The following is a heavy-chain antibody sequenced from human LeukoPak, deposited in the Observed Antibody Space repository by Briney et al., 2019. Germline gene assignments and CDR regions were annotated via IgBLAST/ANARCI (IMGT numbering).Heavy chain of an antibody. D-gene: IGHD2-15*01. Sequence: SETLSLTCTVSGGSIDSRSYYWDWIRQAPGEGLEWIGTIYHSGSTEYNPSLKSRVAIRVDTSKHQFSLILRSVAAADTAVYYCARRSEFDNTHYHYFDYWGQGALVTVSS. CDR1: GGSIDSRSYY. J-gene: IGHJ4*02. CDR3: ARRSEFDNTHYHYFDY. V-gene: IGHV4-39*01. CDR2: IYHSGST.